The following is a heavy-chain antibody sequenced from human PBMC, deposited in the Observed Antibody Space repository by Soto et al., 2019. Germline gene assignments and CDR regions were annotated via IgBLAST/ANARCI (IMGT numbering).Heavy chain of an antibody. V-gene: IGHV3-23*01. D-gene: IGHD3-3*01. J-gene: IGHJ6*02. CDR3: AKDGGLRFLEWTYKHYYGMDV. CDR1: GFTFISSA. CDR2: ISGSGGST. Sequence: PGGSLRLSCAASGFTFISSAMSRVRQAPGKGLEWVPAISGSGGSTYSADSVKGRFTISRDNSKNTLYLQMNSRRAEDTAVYYCAKDGGLRFLEWTYKHYYGMDVWGQGTTVTVSS.